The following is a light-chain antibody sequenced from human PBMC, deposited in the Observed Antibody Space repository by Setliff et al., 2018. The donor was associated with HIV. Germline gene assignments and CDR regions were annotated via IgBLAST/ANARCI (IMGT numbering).Light chain of an antibody. CDR3: SSYTSSSTLV. CDR1: SSDVGGYNY. CDR2: DVD. Sequence: QSVLTQPRSVSGSPGQSVTISCTGTSSDVGGYNYVSWYQQHPGKAPKLMIYDVDNRPAGVSNRFSGSKSGNTASLAISGLQAEDEADYYCSSYTSSSTLVFGGGTKVTVL. V-gene: IGLV2-14*01. J-gene: IGLJ3*02.